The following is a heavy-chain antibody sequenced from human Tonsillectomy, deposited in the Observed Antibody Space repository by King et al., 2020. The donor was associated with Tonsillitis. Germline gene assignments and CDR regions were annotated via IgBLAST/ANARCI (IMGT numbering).Heavy chain of an antibody. CDR1: GITFSRYW. J-gene: IGHJ4*02. D-gene: IGHD5-18*01. CDR3: ARDLNTPMVGFDY. CDR2: IKEDGCEI. Sequence: EVQLVESVGGLVQPGGALRLSCSASGITFSRYWMSWFRQAPGKGVEWVASIKEDGCEIYYVEYVKGRFTISRDNAKNSLYLQMNSLTAEDTAVYYCARDLNTPMVGFDYWGQGTLVSVS. V-gene: IGHV3-7*01.